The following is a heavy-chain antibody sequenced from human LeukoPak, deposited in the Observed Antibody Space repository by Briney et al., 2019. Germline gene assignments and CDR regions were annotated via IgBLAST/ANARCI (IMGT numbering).Heavy chain of an antibody. D-gene: IGHD1-26*01. J-gene: IGHJ4*02. CDR3: ARDRGVFGRGVGAFDY. V-gene: IGHV1-69*04. Sequence: ASVKVSCKASGGTFSSYGVSWVRQAPGQGLEWMGRIIPILAITNYAQKFQGRVTITADKSTGTAYMELSSLRSEDTAVYYRARDRGVFGRGVGAFDYWGQGTLVTVSS. CDR1: GGTFSSYG. CDR2: IIPILAIT.